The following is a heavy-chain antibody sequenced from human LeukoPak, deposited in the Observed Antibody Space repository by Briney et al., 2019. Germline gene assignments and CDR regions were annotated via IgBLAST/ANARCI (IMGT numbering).Heavy chain of an antibody. CDR3: ARPFWSGYSIYYYYYMDV. CDR2: ISSSSSTI. V-gene: IGHV3-48*04. Sequence: GGSLRLSCAASGFTFSSYSMNWVRQAPGKGLEWVSYISSSSSTIYYADSVKGRFTISRDNAKNSLFLQMNNLRAEDTAVYYCARPFWSGYSIYYYYYMDVWGKGTTVTVSS. J-gene: IGHJ6*03. D-gene: IGHD3-3*01. CDR1: GFTFSSYS.